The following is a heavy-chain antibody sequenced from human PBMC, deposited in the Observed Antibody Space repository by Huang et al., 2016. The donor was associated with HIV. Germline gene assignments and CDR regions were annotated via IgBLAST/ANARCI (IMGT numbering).Heavy chain of an antibody. D-gene: IGHD3-22*01. CDR3: ARDRDFYDSSGYWGFNYFDY. V-gene: IGHV1-46*01. J-gene: IGHJ4*02. Sequence: QVQLVQSGAEVKKHGASVKVSCKASGYAFTSYYMHWGRQAPGQGLEGMGIINTSDGSTSYAQKFQSRVTTTRDTSTNTVFMELSILRSEDTAVYYCARDRDFYDSSGYWGFNYFDYWGQGTLVTVSS. CDR2: INTSDGST. CDR1: GYAFTSYY.